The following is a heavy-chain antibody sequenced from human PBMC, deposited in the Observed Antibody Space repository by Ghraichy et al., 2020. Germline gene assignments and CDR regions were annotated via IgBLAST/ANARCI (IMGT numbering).Heavy chain of an antibody. Sequence: TLSLTCTVSGGSISSGDYYWSWIRQPPGKGLEWIGYIYYSGSTYYNPSLKSRVTISVDTSKNQFSLKLSSVTAADTAVYYCASLYDSSGYYPFDYWGQGTLVTVSS. CDR2: IYYSGST. D-gene: IGHD3-22*01. V-gene: IGHV4-30-4*01. CDR3: ASLYDSSGYYPFDY. CDR1: GGSISSGDYY. J-gene: IGHJ4*02.